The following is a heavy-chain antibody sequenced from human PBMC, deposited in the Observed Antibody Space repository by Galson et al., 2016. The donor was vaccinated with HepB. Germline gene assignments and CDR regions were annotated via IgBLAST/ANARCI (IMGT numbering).Heavy chain of an antibody. CDR3: AREDWNSALGYDV. CDR1: GGSFNTYY. Sequence: SETLSLTCSVSGGSFNTYYWSWFRQSPGKGLEWIGHIYHNGIATYHPALRSRVTISISTSENQFYLKLTSMTAADTAVYFCAREDWNSALGYDVWGQGRMVIVSS. D-gene: IGHD1/OR15-1a*01. V-gene: IGHV4-59*01. CDR2: IYHNGIA. J-gene: IGHJ3*01.